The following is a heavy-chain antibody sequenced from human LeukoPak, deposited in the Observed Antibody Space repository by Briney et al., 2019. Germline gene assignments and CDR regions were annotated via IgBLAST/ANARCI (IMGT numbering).Heavy chain of an antibody. J-gene: IGHJ6*02. V-gene: IGHV1-46*01. CDR3: GLISGSYLYYYYGMDV. D-gene: IGHD1-26*01. Sequence: ASVKVSCKASGYTFTSYYMHWVRQAPGQGLEWMGIINPSGGSTSYAQKFQGRVTMTRDTSTSTAYMELSSLRSEDTAVYYCGLISGSYLYYYYGMDVWGQGTTVTVSS. CDR1: GYTFTSYY. CDR2: INPSGGST.